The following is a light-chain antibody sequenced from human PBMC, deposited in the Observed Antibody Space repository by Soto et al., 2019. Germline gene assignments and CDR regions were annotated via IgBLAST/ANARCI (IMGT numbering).Light chain of an antibody. CDR2: KNN. Sequence: QSVLTQPPSASGTPGQRVIISCSGTSSNIGSNYVYWYQQVPGMAPKLLIYKNNQRPSGVPDRFSGSKSGSSASLAISGLRSEDEADYYCAAWDDSLSVHYVFGVGTKVTVL. V-gene: IGLV1-47*01. J-gene: IGLJ1*01. CDR1: SSNIGSNY. CDR3: AAWDDSLSVHYV.